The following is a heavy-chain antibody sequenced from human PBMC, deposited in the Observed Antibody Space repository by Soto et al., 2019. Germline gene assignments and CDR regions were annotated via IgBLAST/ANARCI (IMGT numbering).Heavy chain of an antibody. J-gene: IGHJ4*02. Sequence: QAQLVESGGGVVQPGRSLRLSCAASGFSFSSYGGHWVRQAPGKGLEWVAVISYDGNKKYYAYPVKGRFTISRDNSKNTLYMQMHSLRAEDTAVYYCARDPPLVGGFDYWGQGNLVTVSS. CDR3: ARDPPLVGGFDY. D-gene: IGHD1-26*01. CDR2: ISYDGNKK. CDR1: GFSFSSYG. V-gene: IGHV3-30-3*01.